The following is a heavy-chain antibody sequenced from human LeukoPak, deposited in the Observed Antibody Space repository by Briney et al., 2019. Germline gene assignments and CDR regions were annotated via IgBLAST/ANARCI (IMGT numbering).Heavy chain of an antibody. D-gene: IGHD2-2*01. CDR2: ISSSGSTI. V-gene: IGHV3-11*01. CDR3: AREPAAGYCSSTSCLNWFDS. Sequence: GGSLRLSCAASGFTFSDYYMSWIRQAPGKGLEWVSYISSSGSTIYYADSVKGRFTISRDNAKNSLYLQMNSLRAEDTAVYYCAREPAAGYCSSTSCLNWFDSWGQGTLVTVSS. J-gene: IGHJ5*01. CDR1: GFTFSDYY.